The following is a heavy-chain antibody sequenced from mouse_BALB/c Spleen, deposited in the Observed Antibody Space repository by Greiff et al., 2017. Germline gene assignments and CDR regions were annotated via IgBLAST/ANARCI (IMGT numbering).Heavy chain of an antibody. D-gene: IGHD6-2*01. Sequence: VQMQQSGAELAKPGASVKMSCKASGYTFTSYWMHWVKQRPGQGLEWIGYINPSTGYTEYNQKFKDKATLTADKSSSTAYMQLSSLTSEDSAVYYCARSLSYYAMDYWGQGTSVTVSS. J-gene: IGHJ4*01. CDR3: ARSLSYYAMDY. V-gene: IGHV1-7*01. CDR1: GYTFTSYW. CDR2: INPSTGYT.